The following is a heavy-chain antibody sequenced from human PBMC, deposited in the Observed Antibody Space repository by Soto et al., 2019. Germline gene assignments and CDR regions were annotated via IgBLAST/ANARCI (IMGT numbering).Heavy chain of an antibody. D-gene: IGHD6-13*01. CDR1: GFRFSSES. V-gene: IGHV3-21*01. Sequence: GVSLRLSCATSGFRFSSESMYWVRQAPGQGLEWVSSISSRSSQLYYADSVRGRFTVSRDNANNSLYLQMNGLRVEDTGLYYCATGSIGASGKTYYFESWGEGTLVTVYS. CDR2: ISSRSSQL. CDR3: ATGSIGASGKTYYFES. J-gene: IGHJ4*01.